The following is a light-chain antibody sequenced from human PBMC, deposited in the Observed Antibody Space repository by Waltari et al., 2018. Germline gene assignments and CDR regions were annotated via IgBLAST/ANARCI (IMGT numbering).Light chain of an antibody. CDR2: WAS. J-gene: IGKJ4*01. CDR1: QSVLSISNNENY. Sequence: DIVMTQSPDSLALSLGESATMHCTSSQSVLSISNNENYLAWYQERPGQPPQLLIYWASTRESGVSDRCRGSGSRTDFSLTITSLQPEDVAIYYCQQYYDNPSFGGGTKVEIK. V-gene: IGKV4-1*01. CDR3: QQYYDNPS.